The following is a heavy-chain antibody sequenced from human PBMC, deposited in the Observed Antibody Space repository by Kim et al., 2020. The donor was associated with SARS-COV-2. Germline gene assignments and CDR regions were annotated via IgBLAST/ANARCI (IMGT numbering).Heavy chain of an antibody. CDR3: AREGSESSPDY. CDR2: T. Sequence: TNYAQRLQGRVTMTTDTSTSTAYMELRSLRSDDTAVYYCAREGSESSPDYWGQGTLVTVSS. J-gene: IGHJ4*02. D-gene: IGHD6-19*01. V-gene: IGHV1-18*01.